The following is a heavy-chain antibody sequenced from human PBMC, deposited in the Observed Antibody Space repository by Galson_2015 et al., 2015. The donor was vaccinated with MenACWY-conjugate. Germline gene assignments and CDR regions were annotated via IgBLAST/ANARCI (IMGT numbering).Heavy chain of an antibody. Sequence: SCKASGYTFTRYGMHWVRQAPGQRFEWMGWINTGSGHTKYSQKFQGRLTITTDTSTNTGYMELSSLRSDDTAVYYCARDRIVVVAENYFDNWGQGTPVTVSS. V-gene: IGHV1-3*04. D-gene: IGHD2-21*01. CDR1: GYTFTRYG. CDR3: ARDRIVVVAENYFDN. J-gene: IGHJ4*02. CDR2: INTGSGHT.